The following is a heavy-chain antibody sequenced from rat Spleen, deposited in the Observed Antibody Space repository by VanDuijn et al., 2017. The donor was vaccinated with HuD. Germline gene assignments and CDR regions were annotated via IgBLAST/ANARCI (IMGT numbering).Heavy chain of an antibody. D-gene: IGHD4-2*01. V-gene: IGHV5-20*01. CDR2: ISYDGSTT. J-gene: IGHJ2*01. CDR1: GFTFNDCY. Sequence: EVKLVESGGGLVQPGRSLKLSCVASGFTFNDCYMAWVRQAPTKGLDWVAIISYDGSTTYYRDSVKGRFTISRDNAKSTLYLQMDSLRSEDTATYYCTTLDAWGQGVMVTVSS. CDR3: TTLDA.